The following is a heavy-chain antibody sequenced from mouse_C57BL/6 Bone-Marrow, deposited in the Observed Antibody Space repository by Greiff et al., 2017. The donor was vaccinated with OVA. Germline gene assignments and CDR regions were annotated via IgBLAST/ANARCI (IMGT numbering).Heavy chain of an antibody. CDR3: ARSHYYGSREYCDV. Sequence: EVKLMESVAELVRPGASVKLSCTASGFNIKNTYMHWVQQRPEQGLEWIGRIDPANGNTKSAPKFQGKATITADTSSNTAYLQLRSLTAEDTAIYYCARSHYYGSREYCDVWGTGTTVTVSS. V-gene: IGHV14-3*01. CDR2: IDPANGNT. J-gene: IGHJ1*03. CDR1: GFNIKNTY. D-gene: IGHD1-1*01.